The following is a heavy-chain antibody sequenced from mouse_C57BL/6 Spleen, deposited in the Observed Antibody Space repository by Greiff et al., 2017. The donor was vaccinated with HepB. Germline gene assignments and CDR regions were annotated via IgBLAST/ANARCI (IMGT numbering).Heavy chain of an antibody. CDR1: GFTFSSYG. J-gene: IGHJ2*01. CDR3: ARSTRVLNYLDY. Sequence: EVQGVESGGDLVKPGGSLKLSCAASGFTFSSYGMSWVRQTPDKRLEWVATISSGGSYTHYPDSVKGRFTISRDNAKNTLYLQMSSLKSEDTALYYCARSTRVLNYLDYWGQGTTLTVSS. CDR2: ISSGGSYT. V-gene: IGHV5-6*01. D-gene: IGHD2-1*01.